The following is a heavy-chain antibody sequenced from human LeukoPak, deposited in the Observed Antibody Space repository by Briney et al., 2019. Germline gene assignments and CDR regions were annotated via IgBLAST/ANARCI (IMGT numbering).Heavy chain of an antibody. D-gene: IGHD2-2*01. Sequence: GESLRLSCAASGFTFTTYWMTWVRQAPGKGLEWVANIKEDGSEKQYVDSVKGRFTISRDNAKNSLYLQMNSLRAEDTAVYYCASQYGNWGQGTLVTVSS. CDR1: GFTFTTYW. CDR3: ASQYGN. V-gene: IGHV3-7*01. J-gene: IGHJ4*02. CDR2: IKEDGSEK.